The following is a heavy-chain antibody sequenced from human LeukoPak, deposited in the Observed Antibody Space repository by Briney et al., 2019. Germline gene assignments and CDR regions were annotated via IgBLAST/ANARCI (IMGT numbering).Heavy chain of an antibody. J-gene: IGHJ1*01. CDR1: RFTFSNAW. CDR2: IKSKTDGGTT. D-gene: IGHD3-22*01. CDR3: TTDTYDSGVYYPQH. Sequence: GGSLRLSCAASRFTFSNAWMSLVRQAPGKGLEWVGRIKSKTDGGTTDYAAPVNGRFTISRDDSKDTLYLQMNSLKTEDTAVYYCTTDTYDSGVYYPQHWGQGKLVTVST. V-gene: IGHV3-15*01.